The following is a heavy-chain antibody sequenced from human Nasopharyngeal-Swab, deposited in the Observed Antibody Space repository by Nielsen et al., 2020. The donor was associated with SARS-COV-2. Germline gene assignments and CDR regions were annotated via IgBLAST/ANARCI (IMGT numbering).Heavy chain of an antibody. V-gene: IGHV4-34*01. D-gene: IGHD6-19*01. J-gene: IGHJ5*02. Sequence: WIRQPPGKGLEWIGEINHSGSTNYNPSLKSRVTISVDTSKNQFSLKLSSVTAADTAVYYCARGRGGWLEVNWFDPWGQGILVTVSS. CDR2: INHSGST. CDR3: ARGRGGWLEVNWFDP.